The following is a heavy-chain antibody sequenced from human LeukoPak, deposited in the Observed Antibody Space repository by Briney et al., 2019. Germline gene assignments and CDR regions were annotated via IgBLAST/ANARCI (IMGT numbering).Heavy chain of an antibody. CDR1: GFSVSGNY. CDR3: ARRRSLDL. Sequence: GGSLRVSCSASGFSVSGNYMNWVRQAPGQGPEWVSVVYPNGRTYYADSVKDRFTVARDNFRNTLYLQMDSLRVEDTALYYCARRRSLDLWGRGTLVTVSS. V-gene: IGHV3-66*04. CDR2: VYPNGRT. J-gene: IGHJ2*01.